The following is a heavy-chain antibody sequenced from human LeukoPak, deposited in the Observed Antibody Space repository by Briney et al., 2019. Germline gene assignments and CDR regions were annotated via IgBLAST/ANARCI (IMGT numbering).Heavy chain of an antibody. D-gene: IGHD6-6*01. CDR2: INPHSGAT. V-gene: IGHV1-2*02. CDR3: ATSSSITHTRDP. J-gene: IGHJ5*02. Sequence: ASVKVSCKASVYGFSEVYCHWVRPAPGQGLEWMGWINPHSGATNYAQRFQGRVSMDASIDTAYMELSRLTSDDTAVYYCATSSSITHTRDPWGQGTLVTVSS. CDR1: VYGFSEVY.